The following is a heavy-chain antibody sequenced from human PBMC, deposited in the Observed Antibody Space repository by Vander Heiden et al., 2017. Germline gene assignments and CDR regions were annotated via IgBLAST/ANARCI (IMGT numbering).Heavy chain of an antibody. CDR1: GGSISSSSDY. CDR3: ARQRRSSGWYADFDY. Sequence: QLQLQESGPGLVKPSETLSLTCTVSGGSISSSSDYWGWIRQPPGKGLEWIGSIYYSGSTYYNPSLKSRVTISVDTSKNQFSLKLSSVTAADTAVYYCARQRRSSGWYADFDYWGQGTLVTVSS. D-gene: IGHD6-19*01. V-gene: IGHV4-39*01. CDR2: IYYSGST. J-gene: IGHJ4*02.